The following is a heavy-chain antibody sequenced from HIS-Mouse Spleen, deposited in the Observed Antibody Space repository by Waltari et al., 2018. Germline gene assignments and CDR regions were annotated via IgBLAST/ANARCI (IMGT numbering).Heavy chain of an antibody. J-gene: IGHJ4*02. CDR3: AYGDYFDY. V-gene: IGHV4-39*01. Sequence: QLQLQESGPGLVKPSETLSLTCTVPGGSISGSSYYWGWFRQPPGKGLEWIGSIYYSGSTYYNPSLKSRVTISVDTSKNQFSLKLSSVTAADTAVYYCAYGDYFDYWGQGTLVTVSS. D-gene: IGHD4-17*01. CDR2: IYYSGST. CDR1: GGSISGSSYY.